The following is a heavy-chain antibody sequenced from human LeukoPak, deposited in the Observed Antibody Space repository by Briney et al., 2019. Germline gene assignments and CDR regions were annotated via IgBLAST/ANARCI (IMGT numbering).Heavy chain of an antibody. CDR2: IYTRGST. J-gene: IGHJ3*02. CDR1: GGSINNYY. CDR3: ARGHYCSADICSGGDAFDI. Sequence: PSETLSLTCTVSGGSINNYYWSWLRQPAGKGLEWIGRIYTRGSTNYNPSLKSRVTMSVDTSKNQFSLKLSSVTAADTAVYYCARGHYCSADICSGGDAFDIWGQGTMVSVSS. D-gene: IGHD2-15*01. V-gene: IGHV4-4*07.